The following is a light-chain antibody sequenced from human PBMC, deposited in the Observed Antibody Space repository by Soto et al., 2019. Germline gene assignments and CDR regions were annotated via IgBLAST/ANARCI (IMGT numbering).Light chain of an antibody. V-gene: IGLV2-14*01. Sequence: LTQPASVSGSPGQSFTISCTGTSSDVGGYNYVSWYQQHPGKAPKLMIYDVSNRPSGVSNRFSGSKSGNTASLTISGLQAEDEADYYCSSYTSSSTLYVFGTGTKVPVL. CDR3: SSYTSSSTLYV. J-gene: IGLJ1*01. CDR2: DVS. CDR1: SSDVGGYNY.